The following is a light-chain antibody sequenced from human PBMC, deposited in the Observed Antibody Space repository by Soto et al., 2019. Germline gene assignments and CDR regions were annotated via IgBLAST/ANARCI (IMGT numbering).Light chain of an antibody. Sequence: QSVLTQPPSASGTPGQRVTISCSGSSSNIGSNYVYWYQQLPGTAPALVIYRDNQRPSGVPDRFSGSKSGTSASLAISGLRSEDEADYYCAAWDDSLSGREFGGGTKLTV. V-gene: IGLV1-47*01. J-gene: IGLJ3*02. CDR3: AAWDDSLSGRE. CDR2: RDN. CDR1: SSNIGSNY.